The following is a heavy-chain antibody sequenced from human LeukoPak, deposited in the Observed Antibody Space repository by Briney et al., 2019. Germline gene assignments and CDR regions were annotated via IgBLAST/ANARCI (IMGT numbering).Heavy chain of an antibody. Sequence: PGGSLRLSCAASGFTFSSCATSWVRQAPGKGLQWVSSITGSGGSTYYADSVKGRFTISRDNSNNTLYLQMNSLRAEDTAVYYCAKLEDIVVVVTARPFDNWGQGTLVSVSS. J-gene: IGHJ4*02. V-gene: IGHV3-23*01. CDR2: ITGSGGST. D-gene: IGHD2-15*01. CDR3: AKLEDIVVVVTARPFDN. CDR1: GFTFSSCA.